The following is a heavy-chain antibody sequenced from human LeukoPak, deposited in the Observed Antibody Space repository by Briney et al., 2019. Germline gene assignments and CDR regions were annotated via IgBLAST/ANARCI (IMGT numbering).Heavy chain of an antibody. CDR2: IYSGGST. J-gene: IGHJ4*02. V-gene: IGHV3-66*01. D-gene: IGHD4-17*01. Sequence: GGSLRLSCAASGFTVGSNTMSWVRQAPGKGLEWVSVIYSGGSTYSADSVKGRFTISRDISKNTLYLQMNSLRAEDTAVYYCARDKGGAHSNWGQGTLVTVSS. CDR3: ARDKGGAHSN. CDR1: GFTVGSNT.